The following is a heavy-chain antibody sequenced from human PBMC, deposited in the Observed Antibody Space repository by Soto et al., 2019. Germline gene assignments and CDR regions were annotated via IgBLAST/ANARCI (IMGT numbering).Heavy chain of an antibody. CDR3: AIGTYPSRYAIDL. J-gene: IGHJ5*02. CDR2: IYSSGST. Sequence: QVQLQEAGQGLVTPAQTLSLTCSVSGGSISSGGYYWSCVRQHPGKGLEWIVYIYSSGSTYLIPSLESRVSLSIATSNHNLALKLPSVTAADTAGYFCAIGTYPSRYAIDLWGQGTLVTVSS. D-gene: IGHD3-16*02. V-gene: IGHV4-31*03. CDR1: GGSISSGGYY.